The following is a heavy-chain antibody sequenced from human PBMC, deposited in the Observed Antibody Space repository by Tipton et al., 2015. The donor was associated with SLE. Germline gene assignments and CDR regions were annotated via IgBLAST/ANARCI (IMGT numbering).Heavy chain of an antibody. CDR3: AREFLNPVTTVHYYFDL. CDR2: IYPSGRA. D-gene: IGHD4-11*01. CDR1: GGAISGYY. Sequence: TLSLTCTVSGGAISGYYWNWIRQPAGRGLEWIGRIYPSGRANYNPSLKSRLSMSVDTSKNQFSLKLISVTAADTAVYYCAREFLNPVTTVHYYFDLWGRGTLVTVSS. J-gene: IGHJ2*01. V-gene: IGHV4-4*07.